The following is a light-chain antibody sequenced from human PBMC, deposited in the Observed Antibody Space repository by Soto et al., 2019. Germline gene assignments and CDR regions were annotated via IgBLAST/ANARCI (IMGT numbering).Light chain of an antibody. Sequence: EIVLTQSPGTLSLSPGERATLSCRASQSVSSSYLAWYQQKPGQAPRLLIYGASSRATGIPDRFSGSGSGTGFTLTIGRLEPEDFAVYYCQQYGSSGWTFGQGTKVEIK. CDR2: GAS. CDR3: QQYGSSGWT. V-gene: IGKV3-20*01. CDR1: QSVSSSY. J-gene: IGKJ1*01.